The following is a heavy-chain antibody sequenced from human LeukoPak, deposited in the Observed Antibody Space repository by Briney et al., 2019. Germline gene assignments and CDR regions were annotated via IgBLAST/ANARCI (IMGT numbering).Heavy chain of an antibody. CDR2: IYYSGST. V-gene: IGHV4-39*07. J-gene: IGHJ6*03. CDR1: GDSISSTLYY. CDR3: ARVRRAAAGSHYYYYYYYMDV. Sequence: SEALSLTCTVSGDSISSTLYYWGWIRQPAGKGLEWIGSIYYSGSTYYNPSLKSRVTISVDTSKNQFSLKLSSVTAADTAVYYCARVRRAAAGSHYYYYYYYMDVWGKGTTVTVSS. D-gene: IGHD6-13*01.